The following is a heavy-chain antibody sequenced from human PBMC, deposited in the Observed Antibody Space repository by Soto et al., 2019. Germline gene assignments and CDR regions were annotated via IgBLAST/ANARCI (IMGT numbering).Heavy chain of an antibody. CDR3: ASNIKTFSRLAARPDYYYYGMDV. V-gene: IGHV3-21*01. CDR1: GFTFSSYS. CDR2: ISSSSSYI. J-gene: IGHJ6*02. Sequence: EVQLVESGGGLVKPGGSLRLSCAASGFTFSSYSMNWVRQAPGKGLEWVSSISSSSSYIYYADSVKGRFTISRDNAKNSLYLQMNSLRAEDTAVYYCASNIKTFSRLAARPDYYYYGMDVWGQGTTVTVSS. D-gene: IGHD6-6*01.